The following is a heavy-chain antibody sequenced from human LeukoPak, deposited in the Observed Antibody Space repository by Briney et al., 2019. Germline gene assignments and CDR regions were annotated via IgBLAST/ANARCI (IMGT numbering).Heavy chain of an antibody. V-gene: IGHV4-4*07. Sequence: SETLSLTCAVYGGSFSGYYWSWIRQPAGKGLEWVGRIYTSGSTNYNPSLKSRVTISVDTSKNQFSLKLSSVTAADTAMYYCAREDIVVFNDAFDIWGQGTMVTVSS. D-gene: IGHD2-15*01. CDR2: IYTSGST. CDR1: GGSFSGYY. J-gene: IGHJ3*02. CDR3: AREDIVVFNDAFDI.